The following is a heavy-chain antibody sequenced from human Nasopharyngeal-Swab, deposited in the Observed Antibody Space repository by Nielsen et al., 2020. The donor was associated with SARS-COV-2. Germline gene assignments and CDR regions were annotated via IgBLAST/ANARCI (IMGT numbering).Heavy chain of an antibody. CDR3: AKGGSTSCSGYCPVEGPYGVAV. CDR2: ILYCVST. Sequence: SETLSLTFTVSGVSISGNYCNWIRQPPGKVLEWVGNILYCVSTNYNPSLKSRVTISVDMSKNQFSLKLSSVSAADTAVYYCAKGGSTSCSGYCPVEGPYGVAVWGQGTTVTVSS. D-gene: IGHD2-2*01. V-gene: IGHV4-59*01. J-gene: IGHJ6*02. CDR1: GVSISGNY.